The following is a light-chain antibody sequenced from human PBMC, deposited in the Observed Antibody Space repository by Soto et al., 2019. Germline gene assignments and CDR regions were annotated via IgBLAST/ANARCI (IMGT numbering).Light chain of an antibody. CDR3: SSYTISTTLV. CDR1: SGDVGYSNY. Sequence: QSALAQPASVSGSPGQSITISCTGTSGDVGYSNYVSWYQQHPGKAPKLMIYDVGNRPSGVSNRFSGSKSGNTASLTISGLQDEDEADYYCSSYTISTTLVFGGGTKLTVL. J-gene: IGLJ2*01. CDR2: DVG. V-gene: IGLV2-14*01.